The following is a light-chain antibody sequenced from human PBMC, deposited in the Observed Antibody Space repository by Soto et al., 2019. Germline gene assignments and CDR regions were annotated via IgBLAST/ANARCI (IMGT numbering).Light chain of an antibody. J-gene: IGKJ1*01. CDR2: DAS. V-gene: IGKV3-11*01. CDR1: RSVSSY. Sequence: EIVLTQSPATLSLSPGERATLSCRASRSVSSYLAWYQRKPGQAPRLLIYDASNRATGIPARFSGSGSGTDFTLTISSLEPEDFAVYYCQQRGNWPPWTFGQGTKVEIK. CDR3: QQRGNWPPWT.